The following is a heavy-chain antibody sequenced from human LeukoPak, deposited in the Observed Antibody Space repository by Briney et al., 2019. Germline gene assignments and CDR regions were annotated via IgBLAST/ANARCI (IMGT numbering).Heavy chain of an antibody. CDR1: GVSISPYY. CDR2: VYYSGST. J-gene: IGHJ4*02. Sequence: PSETLSLTCTVSGVSISPYYWSWIRQPPGKGLEWIGYVYYSGSTNYNPSLKSRVTMSVDASKNQFSLKLGSVTAADTAVYYCAEYIRRSGTYNFDFWGQGTLVTVSS. D-gene: IGHD5-24*01. CDR3: AEYIRRSGTYNFDF. V-gene: IGHV4-59*01.